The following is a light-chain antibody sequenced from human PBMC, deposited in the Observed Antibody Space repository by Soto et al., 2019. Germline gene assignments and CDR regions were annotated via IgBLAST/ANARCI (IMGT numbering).Light chain of an antibody. Sequence: QSALTQPASVSGSPGQSITISCTGTSSDVGGYNYVSWHQQHPGKAPKLMIYDVSNRPSGVSNRFSGSKSGNTASLTISGLQAEDEADYYCSSYTSSSIPHVIFGGGTKLTVL. V-gene: IGLV2-14*01. CDR1: SSDVGGYNY. J-gene: IGLJ2*01. CDR3: SSYTSSSIPHVI. CDR2: DVS.